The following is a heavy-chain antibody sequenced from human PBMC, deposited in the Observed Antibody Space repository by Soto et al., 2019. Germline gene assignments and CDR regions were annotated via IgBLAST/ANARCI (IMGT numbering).Heavy chain of an antibody. Sequence: QVQLQETGPGLVKPSETLSLTCTVSGASVSGYYWSWIRQTPGKGLEWIGNIHNSGASKYNPSLKSRVTTSLDTSKNECSLKIGSVTTADTAVYYCARGPQWLRSDNWFDPWGQGNLVTVSS. CDR1: GASVSGYY. CDR2: IHNSGAS. D-gene: IGHD5-12*01. J-gene: IGHJ5*02. V-gene: IGHV4-59*02. CDR3: ARGPQWLRSDNWFDP.